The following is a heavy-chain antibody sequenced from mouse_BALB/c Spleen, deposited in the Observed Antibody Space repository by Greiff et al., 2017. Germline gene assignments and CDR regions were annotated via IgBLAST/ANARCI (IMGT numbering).Heavy chain of an antibody. V-gene: IGHV3-6*02. CDR3: ARGGYDYDDYAMDY. D-gene: IGHD2-4*01. J-gene: IGHJ4*01. Sequence: EVNLLESGPGLVKPSQSLSLTCSVTGYSITSGYYWNWIRQFPGNKLEWMGYISYDGSNNYNPSLKNRISITRDTSKNQFFLKLNSVTTEDTATYYCARGGYDYDDYAMDYWGQGTSVTVSS. CDR2: ISYDGSN. CDR1: GYSITSGYY.